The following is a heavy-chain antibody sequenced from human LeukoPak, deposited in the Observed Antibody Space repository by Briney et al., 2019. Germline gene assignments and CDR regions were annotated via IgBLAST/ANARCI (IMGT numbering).Heavy chain of an antibody. J-gene: IGHJ4*02. CDR3: ARKSAGVGAAFDF. CDR1: GFTFSSYS. D-gene: IGHD1-26*01. Sequence: PGGSLRLSCAGSGFTFSSYSMNWVRQAPGKGLEWVSSITSSSSYIYYADSVKGRFTISRDNAKNSLYLQMDSLRVEDTAVYYCARKSAGVGAAFDFWGQGTLVTVSS. V-gene: IGHV3-21*01. CDR2: ITSSSSYI.